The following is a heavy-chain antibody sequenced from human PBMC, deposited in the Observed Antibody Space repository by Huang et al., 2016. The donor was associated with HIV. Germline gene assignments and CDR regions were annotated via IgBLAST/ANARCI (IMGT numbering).Heavy chain of an antibody. CDR3: ARSAYGDLDY. Sequence: QVHLVQSGAEVKKPGASVKVSCKASGYTFTNYDINWVRQAPGRGLEWMGWMNPNTGNTGFAQSFQGRVTMTRKTSITTAYMDLTSLTSEDTAVYYCARSAYGDLDYWGLGTLVIVSS. CDR2: MNPNTGNT. CDR1: GYTFTNYD. D-gene: IGHD4-17*01. V-gene: IGHV1-8*02. J-gene: IGHJ4*02.